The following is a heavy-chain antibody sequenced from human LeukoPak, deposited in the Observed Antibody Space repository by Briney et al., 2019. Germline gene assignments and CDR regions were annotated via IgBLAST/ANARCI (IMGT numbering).Heavy chain of an antibody. J-gene: IGHJ6*02. V-gene: IGHV1-2*02. CDR2: MDPKYGGT. Sequence: ASVTVSFKSSGYTFNNHFIHCERQAPGQRPERVRWMDPKYGGTRFAPTFQGRVTLIRVKSVSAAYMELNSLGSDDTAVYYCVRAGAFYDILGVWGPGTTVAVSS. CDR3: VRAGAFYDILGV. CDR1: GYTFNNHF. D-gene: IGHD3-9*01.